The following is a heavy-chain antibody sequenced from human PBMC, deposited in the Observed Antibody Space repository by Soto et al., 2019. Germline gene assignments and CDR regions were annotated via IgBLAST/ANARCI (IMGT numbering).Heavy chain of an antibody. J-gene: IGHJ4*02. CDR3: ATVRRLLWFGELLPIDY. CDR2: FDPEDGET. D-gene: IGHD3-10*01. V-gene: IGHV1-24*01. CDR1: GYTLTELS. Sequence: ASVKVSCKVSGYTLTELSMHWVRQAPGKGLEWMGGFDPEDGETIYAQKFQGRVTMTEDTSTGTAYMELSSLRSEDTAVYYCATVRRLLWFGELLPIDYWGQGTLVTVSS.